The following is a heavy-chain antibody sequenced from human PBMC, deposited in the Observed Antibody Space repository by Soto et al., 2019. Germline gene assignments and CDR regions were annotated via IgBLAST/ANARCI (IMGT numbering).Heavy chain of an antibody. CDR3: AKDDAGQLPLHWSDP. CDR2: ITGGGGGT. D-gene: IGHD2-2*01. V-gene: IGHV3-23*01. Sequence: PGGSLRLSCAASGLTFSSYAMSWVRQAPGKGLEWLSTITGGGGGTYYADSVKGRFTISRDNSENTLYLQMNSLRAEDTAVYYCAKDDAGQLPLHWSDPWGQGTLVTVSS. CDR1: GLTFSSYA. J-gene: IGHJ5*02.